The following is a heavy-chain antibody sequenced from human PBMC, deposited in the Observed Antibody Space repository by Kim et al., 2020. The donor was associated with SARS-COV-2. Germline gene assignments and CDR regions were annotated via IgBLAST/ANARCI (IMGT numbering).Heavy chain of an antibody. CDR1: GYTFTSYY. CDR2: INPSGGST. Sequence: ASVKVSCKASGYTFTSYYMHWVRQAPGQGLEWMGIINPSGGSTSYAQKFQGRVTMTRDTSTSTVYMERSSLRSEDTAVYYCARGHEYGDYWPGNWFDPWGQATLVTVSS. D-gene: IGHD4-17*01. V-gene: IGHV1-46*01. J-gene: IGHJ5*02. CDR3: ARGHEYGDYWPGNWFDP.